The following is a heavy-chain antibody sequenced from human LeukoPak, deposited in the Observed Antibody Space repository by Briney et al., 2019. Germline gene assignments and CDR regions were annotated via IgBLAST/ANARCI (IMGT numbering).Heavy chain of an antibody. J-gene: IGHJ4*02. Sequence: GGSLRLSCAASGFTFSTYAMSWVRQAPGKGLEWVSTMSGSGDRTYYADSVKGRFTISRDNSRNTLYLQMNSLRAEDTAVHYCARLQWELPTSRGYFDYWGQGTLVTVYS. D-gene: IGHD4-23*01. CDR3: ARLQWELPTSRGYFDY. CDR1: GFTFSTYA. CDR2: MSGSGDRT. V-gene: IGHV3-23*01.